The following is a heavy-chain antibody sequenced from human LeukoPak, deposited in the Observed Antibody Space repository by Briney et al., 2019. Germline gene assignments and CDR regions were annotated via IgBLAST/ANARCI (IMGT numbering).Heavy chain of an antibody. CDR1: VGSISSGNW. J-gene: IGHJ6*02. CDR3: ATAPVLRGEGGEHYKYGMDV. Sequence: SETLSLTCAVSVGSISSGNWWSWVRQSPGKGLEWIGEIYHNGTPNYSPSLKSRVTISADTFKNHFSLKLTSVTAADTAVYYCATAPVLRGEGGEHYKYGMDVWGQGTTVIVSS. V-gene: IGHV4-4*02. CDR2: IYHNGTP. D-gene: IGHD2-8*02.